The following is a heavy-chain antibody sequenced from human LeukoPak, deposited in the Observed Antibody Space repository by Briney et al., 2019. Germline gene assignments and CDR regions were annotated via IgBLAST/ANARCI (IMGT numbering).Heavy chain of an antibody. D-gene: IGHD2-15*01. Sequence: GGSLRLSCEASGFTFSSYEMNWVRQAPGKGLEWVSYISISGSTVYNADSVKGRFTISRDNAKNSLYLQMNSLRAEDTAVYYCVRGGGSCCPFNAFDIWGQGTMVTVSS. CDR3: VRGGGSCCPFNAFDI. V-gene: IGHV3-48*03. J-gene: IGHJ3*02. CDR1: GFTFSSYE. CDR2: ISISGSTV.